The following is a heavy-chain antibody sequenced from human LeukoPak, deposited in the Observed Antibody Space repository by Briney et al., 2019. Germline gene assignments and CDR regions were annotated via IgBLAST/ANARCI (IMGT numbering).Heavy chain of an antibody. Sequence: GGSLRLSCAASGFTFSDYSMNWVRKAPGKGLEWVSSISSSSSNIYYADSVKGRCSNSRDNAKYSLFLKMNSLKAEDTAGYYCARACARTNCYTEDWGKGTLVTVS. J-gene: IGHJ4*02. CDR1: GFTFSDYS. CDR3: ARACARTNCYTED. V-gene: IGHV3-21*01. D-gene: IGHD2-2*01. CDR2: ISSSSSNI.